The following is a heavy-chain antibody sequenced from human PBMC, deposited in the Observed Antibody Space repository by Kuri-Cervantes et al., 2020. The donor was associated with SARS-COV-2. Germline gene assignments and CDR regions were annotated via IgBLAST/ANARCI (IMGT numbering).Heavy chain of an antibody. V-gene: IGHV1-2*02. CDR3: ASLSSTSCYMWD. D-gene: IGHD2-2*02. J-gene: IGHJ4*02. Sequence: GESLKISCKASGYTFTGYYMHWVRQAPGQGLEWMGWINPNSGGTNYAQKFQGRVTMTRDTSISTAYMELSRLRSDDTAVYYCASLSSTSCYMWDWGQGTLVTVSS. CDR2: INPNSGGT. CDR1: GYTFTGYY.